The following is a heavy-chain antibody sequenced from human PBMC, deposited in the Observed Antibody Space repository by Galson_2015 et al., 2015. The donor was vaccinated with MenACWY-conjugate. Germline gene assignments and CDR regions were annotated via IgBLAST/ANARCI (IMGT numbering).Heavy chain of an antibody. D-gene: IGHD3-3*01. CDR2: INAYNGNT. CDR1: DYTFSSYG. V-gene: IGHV1-18*01. CDR3: ARDKVLYFDSYSGFRVPDY. J-gene: IGHJ4*02. Sequence: SVKVSCKASDYTFSSYGITWVRQAPGQGLEWMGWINAYNGNTKSSQKFQSRVTMTTDTSTSTAYMELRSLRSDDTAVYYCARDKVLYFDSYSGFRVPDYWGQGTLVAVSS.